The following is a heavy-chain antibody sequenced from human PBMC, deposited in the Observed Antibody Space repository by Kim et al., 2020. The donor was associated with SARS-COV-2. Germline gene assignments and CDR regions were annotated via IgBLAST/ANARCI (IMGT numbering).Heavy chain of an antibody. D-gene: IGHD3-16*01. J-gene: IGHJ4*02. CDR1: GWSFSDYY. V-gene: IGHV4-34*01. Sequence: SETLSLTCAVYGWSFSDYYWSWIRQPPGKGLEWIGEINHSGSTNYNPSLKSRVTISVDTSKNQFSLKLSSVTAADTAVYYCARGRAFGGVIGYWGQGTLVTVSS. CDR2: INHSGST. CDR3: ARGRAFGGVIGY.